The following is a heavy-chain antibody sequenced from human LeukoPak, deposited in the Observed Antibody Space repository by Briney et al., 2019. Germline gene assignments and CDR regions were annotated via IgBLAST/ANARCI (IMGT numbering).Heavy chain of an antibody. CDR1: GGSISSYY. J-gene: IGHJ5*02. D-gene: IGHD3-3*01. V-gene: IGHV4-4*09. Sequence: PSQTLSLTCAVSGGSISSYYWSWIRQPPGKGLEWIGYIYTSGSTNYNPSLKSRVTISVDTSKNQFSLKLSSVTAADTAVYYCARHRYTIFGVVFSNLFDPWGQGTLVTVSS. CDR2: IYTSGST. CDR3: ARHRYTIFGVVFSNLFDP.